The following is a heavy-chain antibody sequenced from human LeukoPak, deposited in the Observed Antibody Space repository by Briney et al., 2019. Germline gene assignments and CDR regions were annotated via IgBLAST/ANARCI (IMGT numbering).Heavy chain of an antibody. V-gene: IGHV1-8*02. CDR1: GYTFTSYG. CDR2: MNPNSGNT. Sequence: GASVKVSCKASGYTFTSYGISWVRQAPGQGLEWMGWMNPNSGNTGYAQKFQGRVTMTRNTSISTAYMELSSLRSEDTAVYYCARGDYDFWSGYYWFDYWGQGTLVTVSS. CDR3: ARGDYDFWSGYYWFDY. D-gene: IGHD3-3*01. J-gene: IGHJ4*02.